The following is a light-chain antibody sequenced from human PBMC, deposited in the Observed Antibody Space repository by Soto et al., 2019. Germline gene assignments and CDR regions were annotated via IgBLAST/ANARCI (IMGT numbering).Light chain of an antibody. CDR2: SNN. J-gene: IGLJ2*01. CDR1: TCNIGSSP. CDR3: AAWDDSLNTVV. V-gene: IGLV1-44*01. Sequence: QSVLTQPPSASGTPGQRVTISCSGSTCNIGSSPVNCYHHLPGTAPKLLIYSNNQRPSGVPDRFSGSKSGASASLAISGLQSEDEADYYCAAWDDSLNTVVFGGGTKVTVL.